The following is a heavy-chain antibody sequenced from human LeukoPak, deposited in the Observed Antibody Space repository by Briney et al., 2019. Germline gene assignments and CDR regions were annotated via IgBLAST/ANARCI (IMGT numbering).Heavy chain of an antibody. CDR2: IYTSGST. V-gene: IGHV4-59*10. Sequence: PSETLSLTCAVYGGSFSGYYWSWIRQPAGKGLEWIGRIYTSGSTNCNPSLKSRVTMSVDTSKNQFSLKLSSVTAADTAVYYCARSIPWFDPWGQGTLVTVSS. CDR3: ARSIPWFDP. CDR1: GGSFSGYY. J-gene: IGHJ5*02. D-gene: IGHD2-21*01.